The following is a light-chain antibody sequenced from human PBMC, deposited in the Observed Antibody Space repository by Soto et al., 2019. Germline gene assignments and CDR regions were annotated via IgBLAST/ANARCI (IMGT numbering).Light chain of an antibody. CDR3: QQYSNWWT. J-gene: IGKJ1*01. CDR1: QSVANS. V-gene: IGKV3-15*01. CDR2: SAS. Sequence: EIVMTQSPDTLSVSPGERATLSCRASQSVANSIAWYQQKPGQAPRLLIYSASTRATGIPARFSGSGSGTGFTLTISSLQSEDFAVYYCQQYSNWWTFGQGTKVDIK.